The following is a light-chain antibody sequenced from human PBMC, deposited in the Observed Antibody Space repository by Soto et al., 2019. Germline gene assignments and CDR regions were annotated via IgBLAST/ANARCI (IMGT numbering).Light chain of an antibody. V-gene: IGKV1-39*01. J-gene: IGKJ3*01. CDR2: AAS. CDR3: QQSYSTPFT. Sequence: DIQMTQSPSSLSASVGDRVTITCRASQSISSYLNWYQQKPGKAPKLLIYAASSLQSGVPSRFSGSGSGTEFTLTISSLKTEDFATYYCQQSYSTPFTFGPGTKVDIK. CDR1: QSISSY.